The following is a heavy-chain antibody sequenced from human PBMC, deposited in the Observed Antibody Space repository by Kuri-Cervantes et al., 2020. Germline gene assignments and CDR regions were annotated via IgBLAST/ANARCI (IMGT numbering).Heavy chain of an antibody. D-gene: IGHD3-22*01. CDR1: GFTFDDYA. J-gene: IGHJ4*02. V-gene: IGHV3-9*01. CDR2: ISWNSGSI. CDR3: AKEAPVYYYDSSGYYLSPNPFDY. Sequence: LKISCAASGFTFDDYAMHWVRQAPGKGLEWVSGISWNSGSIGYADSVKGRFTISRDNAKNSLYLQTNSLGAEDTALYYCAKEAPVYYYDSSGYYLSPNPFDYWGQGTLVTVSS.